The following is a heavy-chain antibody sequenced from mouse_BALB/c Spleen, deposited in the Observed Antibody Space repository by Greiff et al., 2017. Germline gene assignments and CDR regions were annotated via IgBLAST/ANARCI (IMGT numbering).Heavy chain of an antibody. V-gene: IGHV1-14*01. Sequence: VQLKESGPELVKPGASVKMSCKASGYTFTSYVMHWVKQKPGQGLEWIGYINPYNDGTKYNEKFKGKATLTSDKSSSTAYMELSSLTSEDSAVYYCAREGDGYWYFDVWGAGTTVTVSS. D-gene: IGHD2-3*01. CDR2: INPYNDGT. CDR3: AREGDGYWYFDV. J-gene: IGHJ1*01. CDR1: GYTFTSYV.